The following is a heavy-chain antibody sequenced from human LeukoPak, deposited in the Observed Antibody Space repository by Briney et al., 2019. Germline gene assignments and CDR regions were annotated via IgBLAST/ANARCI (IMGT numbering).Heavy chain of an antibody. CDR3: ARYESSAYGIDV. CDR1: GESFSAYF. J-gene: IGHJ2*01. Sequence: NPSETLSLTCAVYGESFSAYFWNWIRQAPGKPLEYIGEINHRGSSHYNPSLKTRVTLSVDTSKNQFSLKLTSVTAADTAVYYCARYESSAYGIDVWGRGTLVTVSS. D-gene: IGHD3-22*01. V-gene: IGHV4-34*01. CDR2: INHRGSS.